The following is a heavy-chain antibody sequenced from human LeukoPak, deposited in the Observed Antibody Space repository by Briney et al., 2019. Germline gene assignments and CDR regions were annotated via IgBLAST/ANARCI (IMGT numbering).Heavy chain of an antibody. CDR1: GGSISSSSYY. D-gene: IGHD5-24*01. CDR2: IYYSGST. V-gene: IGHV4-39*01. J-gene: IGHJ6*03. Sequence: SETLSLTCTVSGGSISSSSYYWGWIRQPPGKGLEWIGSIYYSGSTYYNPSLKSRVTISVDTSKNQFSLKLSSVTAADTAVYYCARVERPTDYYYYMDVWGKGTTVTVSS. CDR3: ARVERPTDYYYYMDV.